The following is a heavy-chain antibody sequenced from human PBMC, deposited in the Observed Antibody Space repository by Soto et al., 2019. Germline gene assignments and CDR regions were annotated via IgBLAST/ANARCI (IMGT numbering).Heavy chain of an antibody. Sequence: EVQLLESWGGLVQPGGSLRLSCAASGVTFSSYAMNWVRQAPGQGLEWVSVSTGSGDATYYQASVKGRFTIYRDNSKNTLYVPMNSLRAEDTAVYYCAKAISASNSPLDHWGQGTRVTVAA. CDR2: STGSGDAT. CDR1: GVTFSSYA. J-gene: IGHJ4*02. D-gene: IGHD7-27*01. CDR3: AKAISASNSPLDH. V-gene: IGHV3-23*01.